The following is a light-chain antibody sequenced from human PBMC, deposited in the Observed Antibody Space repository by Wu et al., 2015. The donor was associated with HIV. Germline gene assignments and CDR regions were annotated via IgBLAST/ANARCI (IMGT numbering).Light chain of an antibody. V-gene: IGKV3-11*01. Sequence: EIVLTQSPATLSLSPGERATLSCRASQSVSSYLAWYQQKPGQAPRLLIYDASNRATGIPARFSGSGSGTDFTLTISSLEPEDFAVYYCQQRSNWPPIFTFGPGTKGGY. CDR2: DAS. CDR1: QSVSSY. CDR3: QQRSNWPPIFT. J-gene: IGKJ3*01.